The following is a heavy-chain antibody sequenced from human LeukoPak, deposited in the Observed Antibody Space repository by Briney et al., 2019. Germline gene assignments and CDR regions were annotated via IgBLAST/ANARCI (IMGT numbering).Heavy chain of an antibody. V-gene: IGHV3-66*01. CDR2: IYSGGDT. CDR1: GFTFSTYA. Sequence: GGSLRLSCAASGFTFSTYAMNWVRQAPGKGLEWVSVIYSGGDTYYADSVRGRFTISRDNSKNTLYLQMNSLRAEDTAVYYCAKAARGAAAGPFDPWGQGTLVTVSS. D-gene: IGHD6-13*01. CDR3: AKAARGAAAGPFDP. J-gene: IGHJ5*02.